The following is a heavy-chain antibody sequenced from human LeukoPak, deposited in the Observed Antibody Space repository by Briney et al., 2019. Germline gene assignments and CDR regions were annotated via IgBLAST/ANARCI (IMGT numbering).Heavy chain of an antibody. D-gene: IGHD6-13*01. J-gene: IGHJ4*02. Sequence: GGSLRLSCAASGFTFRSYAMNWVRQAPGKGLEWVSHISDNGGRTYYAESVKGRFAISRDNGENSLYLQMNSLRDEDTAVYYCARDGDRDSTYWYYYWGQGTLVTVSS. CDR3: ARDGDRDSTYWYYY. CDR2: ISDNGGRT. V-gene: IGHV3-23*01. CDR1: GFTFRSYA.